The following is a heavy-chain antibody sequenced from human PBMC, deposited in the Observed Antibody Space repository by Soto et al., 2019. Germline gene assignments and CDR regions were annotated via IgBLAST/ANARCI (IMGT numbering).Heavy chain of an antibody. V-gene: IGHV3-7*01. CDR3: AREGGGNYYDSSGQFDY. J-gene: IGHJ4*02. CDR1: GFTFSSYW. CDR2: IKQDGSEK. D-gene: IGHD3-22*01. Sequence: EVQLVESGGGLVQPGGSLRLSCAASGFTFSSYWMSWVRQAPGKGLEWVAKIKQDGSEKYYVDSVRGRFTISRDNAKNSLYPKKKSLRGEDAAVYFCAREGGGNYYDSSGQFDYWGQGTLVTVSS.